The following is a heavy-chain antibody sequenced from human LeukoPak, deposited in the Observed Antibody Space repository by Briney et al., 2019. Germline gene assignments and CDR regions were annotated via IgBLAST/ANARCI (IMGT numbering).Heavy chain of an antibody. CDR1: GGSISSYY. D-gene: IGHD1-26*01. CDR3: ARDRALQEAPRYSGSYRHYYGMDV. V-gene: IGHV4-59*12. CDR2: IYYSGST. J-gene: IGHJ6*02. Sequence: PSETLSLTCTVSGGSISSYYWSWIRQPPGKGLEWLGYIYYSGSTNYNPSLKSRVTISVDTSKNQFSLKLSSVTAADTAVYYCARDRALQEAPRYSGSYRHYYGMDVWGQGTTVTVSS.